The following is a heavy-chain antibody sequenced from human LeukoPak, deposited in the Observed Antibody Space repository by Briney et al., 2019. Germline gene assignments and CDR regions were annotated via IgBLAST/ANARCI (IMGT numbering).Heavy chain of an antibody. Sequence: PGGSLRLSCAASGFTFDDYGMSWVRQAPGKGLEWVSGINWNGGSTGYADSVKGRFTISRDNAKNSLYLQMNSLRAEDTALYYCARDSNIYGSGSYSLDYYYMDVWGKGTTVTVSS. CDR3: ARDSNIYGSGSYSLDYYYMDV. CDR2: INWNGGST. V-gene: IGHV3-20*04. J-gene: IGHJ6*03. D-gene: IGHD3-10*01. CDR1: GFTFDDYG.